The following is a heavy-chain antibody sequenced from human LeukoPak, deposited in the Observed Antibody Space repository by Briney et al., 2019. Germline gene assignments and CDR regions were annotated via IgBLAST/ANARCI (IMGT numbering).Heavy chain of an antibody. CDR3: ARGNGDYGEYFQH. Sequence: GGSLRLSCAASGFTFSSYSMNWVRQAPEKGLEWVSSISSSSSYIYYADSVKGRFTISRDNAKNSLYLQMNSLRAEDTAVYYCARGNGDYGEYFQHWGQGTLVTVSS. CDR2: ISSSSSYI. D-gene: IGHD4-17*01. V-gene: IGHV3-21*01. CDR1: GFTFSSYS. J-gene: IGHJ1*01.